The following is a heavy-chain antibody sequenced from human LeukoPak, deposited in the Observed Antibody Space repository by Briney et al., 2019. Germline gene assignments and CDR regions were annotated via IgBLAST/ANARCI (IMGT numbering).Heavy chain of an antibody. V-gene: IGHV3-21*01. Sequence: GGSLRLSCAASGFAFSSYAMNWVRQAPGKGLEWVSSISSTGSYIYYADSVEGRFTISRDSAKNSLYLQMNSLRAEDTAVYYCARDQSSGNYFYPFDYWGQGTLVTVSS. CDR2: ISSTGSYI. CDR3: ARDQSSGNYFYPFDY. D-gene: IGHD1-26*01. CDR1: GFAFSSYA. J-gene: IGHJ4*02.